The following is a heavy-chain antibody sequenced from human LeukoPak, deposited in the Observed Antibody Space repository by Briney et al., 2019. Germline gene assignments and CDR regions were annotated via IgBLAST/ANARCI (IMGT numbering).Heavy chain of an antibody. Sequence: SETLSLTCTVSGGSISSYYWSWIRQPPGKGLEWIGYIYYSGSTNYNPSLKSRVTISVDTSKNQFSLKLSSVTAAGTAVYYCARVAGYSSSWYSRGLTPRTWFDPWGQGTLVTVSS. CDR3: ARVAGYSSSWYSRGLTPRTWFDP. CDR1: GGSISSYY. D-gene: IGHD6-13*01. CDR2: IYYSGST. V-gene: IGHV4-59*01. J-gene: IGHJ5*02.